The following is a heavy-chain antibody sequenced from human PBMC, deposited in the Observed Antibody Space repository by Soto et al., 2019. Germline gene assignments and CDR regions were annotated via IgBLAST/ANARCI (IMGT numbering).Heavy chain of an antibody. J-gene: IGHJ6*02. D-gene: IGHD3-22*01. Sequence: DVQLVESGGDLVEPGRSLRLSCRTSGLTFGEYAMTWYRQAPGKGLERVGFIRSATYGETIQFAASVEGRFSISRDDSESIAYLEMNTLKTEDSAVYDCSSYFDSSGYDYHYYGVEVWGQGTTVTVSS. CDR2: IRSATYGETI. CDR1: GLTFGEYA. V-gene: IGHV3-49*03. CDR3: SSYFDSSGYDYHYYGVEV.